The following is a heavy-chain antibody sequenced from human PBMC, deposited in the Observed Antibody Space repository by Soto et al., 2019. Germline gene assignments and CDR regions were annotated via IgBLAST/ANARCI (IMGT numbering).Heavy chain of an antibody. J-gene: IGHJ3*02. V-gene: IGHV3-21*01. CDR3: AREHTPYTSGWYGDAFDT. Sequence: PGGSLRLSCAASGFTFSSYWMNWVRQAPGKGLEWVPSISSTSSYIYYADSVKGRFTISRDNAKNSLYLQMNSLRAEDTAVYSCAREHTPYTSGWYGDAFDTWGQGTMVTVSS. CDR2: ISSTSSYI. D-gene: IGHD6-19*01. CDR1: GFTFSSYW.